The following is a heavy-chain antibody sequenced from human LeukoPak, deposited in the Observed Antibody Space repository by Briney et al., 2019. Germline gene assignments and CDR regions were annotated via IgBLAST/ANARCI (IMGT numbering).Heavy chain of an antibody. CDR1: GFTLSSYG. D-gene: IGHD6-13*01. V-gene: IGHV3-48*03. CDR2: ISSSGSTI. Sequence: PGGSLRLSCAASGFTLSSYGMNWVRRAPGKGLEWVSYISSSGSTIYYADSVKGRFTISRDNAKNPLYLQMNSLRAEDTAVYYCASTIEIAAAGTGSFDYWGQGTLVTVSS. J-gene: IGHJ4*02. CDR3: ASTIEIAAAGTGSFDY.